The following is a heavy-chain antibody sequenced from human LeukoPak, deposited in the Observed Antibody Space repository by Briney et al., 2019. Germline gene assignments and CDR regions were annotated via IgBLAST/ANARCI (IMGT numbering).Heavy chain of an antibody. V-gene: IGHV4-59*01. Sequence: SETLSLTCTVSGGSISSYYWSWIRQPPWKGLEWIGYIYYSGSTNYNPSLKSRVTISVDTSKNQFSLKLSSVTAADTAVYYCARSISDPPYYYYYMDVWGKGTTVTVSS. D-gene: IGHD2-21*01. CDR1: GGSISSYY. CDR3: ARSISDPPYYYYYMDV. CDR2: IYYSGST. J-gene: IGHJ6*03.